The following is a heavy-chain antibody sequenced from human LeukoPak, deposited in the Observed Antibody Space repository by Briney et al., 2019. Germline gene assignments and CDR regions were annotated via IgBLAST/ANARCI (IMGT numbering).Heavy chain of an antibody. J-gene: IGHJ4*02. Sequence: ASVKVSCKASGFTFTAYHMRWVRQAPGQGLEWMGWINPNSGGTNYAQKFQGRVTMTRDTSISTGYMELSGLRSDDTAVYYCARGPHWDPHFDYWGQGTLVTVSS. CDR1: GFTFTAYH. V-gene: IGHV1-2*02. CDR2: INPNSGGT. CDR3: ARGPHWDPHFDY. D-gene: IGHD7-27*01.